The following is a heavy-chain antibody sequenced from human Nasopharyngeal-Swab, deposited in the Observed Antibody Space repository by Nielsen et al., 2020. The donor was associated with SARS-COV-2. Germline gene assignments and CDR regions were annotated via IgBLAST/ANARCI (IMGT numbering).Heavy chain of an antibody. CDR1: GFTFSNAW. CDR2: IKSKTDGGTT. CDR3: TTGPYAFDY. Sequence: GESLKISCADSGFTFSNAWMSWVRQAPGKGLEWVGRIKSKTDGGTTDYAAPVKGRFTISRDDSKKMLYLQMNSLKTEDTAVYYCTTGPYAFDYWGQGTLVTVSS. V-gene: IGHV3-15*01. J-gene: IGHJ4*02.